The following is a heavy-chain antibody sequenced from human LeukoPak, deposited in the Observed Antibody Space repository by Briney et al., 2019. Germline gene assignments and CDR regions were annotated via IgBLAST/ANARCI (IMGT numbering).Heavy chain of an antibody. V-gene: IGHV3-74*01. J-gene: IGHJ4*02. CDR2: INCDASST. D-gene: IGHD5-18*01. Sequence: XGSRINCDASSTSYADSVNARFTISRDNAKSTLYLQINSLRVEDTAVYYCARSRGNTYGYFEYWGQGTLVTVSS. CDR3: ARSRGNTYGYFEY.